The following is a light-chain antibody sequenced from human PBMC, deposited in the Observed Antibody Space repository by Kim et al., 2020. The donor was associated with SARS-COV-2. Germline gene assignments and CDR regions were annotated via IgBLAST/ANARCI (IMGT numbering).Light chain of an antibody. CDR3: QQAINFPWA. J-gene: IGKJ1*01. V-gene: IGKV1-12*01. CDR1: QGIDSW. Sequence: IKLPKSPSPGSASVGDRVTITCRASQGIDSWLVWYQQKPGGAPKLLIYGASSLQSGVPSRFSGSGFGTDFTLTISNLQPEDFATYYCQQAINFPWAFGQGTKVDIK. CDR2: GAS.